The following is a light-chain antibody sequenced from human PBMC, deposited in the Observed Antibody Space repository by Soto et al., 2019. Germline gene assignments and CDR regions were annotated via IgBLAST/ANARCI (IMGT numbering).Light chain of an antibody. Sequence: EIVMTQSPATLSLSPVERATLSCRASQSVSSYLAWYQQKPGQAPRLLIYGASTRATGIPARFSGSGSGTEFTLTISSLQSEDFAVYYCQQYNNWPPWTFGQGTKVDI. J-gene: IGKJ1*01. CDR1: QSVSSY. CDR2: GAS. CDR3: QQYNNWPPWT. V-gene: IGKV3-15*01.